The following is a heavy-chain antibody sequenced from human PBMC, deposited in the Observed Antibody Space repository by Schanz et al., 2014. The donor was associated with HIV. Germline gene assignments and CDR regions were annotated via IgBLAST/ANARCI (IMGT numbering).Heavy chain of an antibody. CDR2: ISSSGGYI. D-gene: IGHD3-22*01. J-gene: IGHJ4*02. Sequence: EVQLVESGEGLVKPGGSLRLSCTGSGFPFSSYAINWVRQAPGKGLEWLSSISSSGGYIYYADSVKGRFTISRDNSKNSVFLQMDRLRAEDTAVYYCARGATTYSSGYYYPDYWGQGTLVTVSS. CDR1: GFPFSSYA. CDR3: ARGATTYSSGYYYPDY. V-gene: IGHV3-21*06.